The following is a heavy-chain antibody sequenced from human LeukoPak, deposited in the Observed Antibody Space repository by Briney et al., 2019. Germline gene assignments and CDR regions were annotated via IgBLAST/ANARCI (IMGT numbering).Heavy chain of an antibody. V-gene: IGHV4-4*09. Sequence: SETLSLTCTVSGGSISSYYWSWIRQPPGKGLEWIGYIYTSGSTNYNPSLKSRVTISVDTSKNQFSLKLSSVTAADTAVYYCARHLYYGGFDYWGQGTLVTVSS. CDR1: GGSISSYY. CDR2: IYTSGST. J-gene: IGHJ4*02. CDR3: ARHLYYGGFDY. D-gene: IGHD1-26*01.